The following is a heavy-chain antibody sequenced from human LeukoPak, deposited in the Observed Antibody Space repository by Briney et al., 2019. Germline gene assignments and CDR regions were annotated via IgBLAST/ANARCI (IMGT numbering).Heavy chain of an antibody. D-gene: IGHD2/OR15-2a*01. J-gene: IGHJ3*02. CDR2: ISACNGNT. Sequence: GASVKVSCKASGYTFTSYGISWVRQAPGQGLEWMGWISACNGNTNYAQKLQGRVTMTTDTSTSTAYMELRSLRSDDTAVYYCARHHMWPAPPRIFAFDIWGQGTMVTVSS. V-gene: IGHV1-18*01. CDR1: GYTFTSYG. CDR3: ARHHMWPAPPRIFAFDI.